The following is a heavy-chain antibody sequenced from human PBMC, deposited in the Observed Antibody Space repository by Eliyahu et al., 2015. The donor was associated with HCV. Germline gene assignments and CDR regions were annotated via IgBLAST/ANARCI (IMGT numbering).Heavy chain of an antibody. CDR2: INHSGST. J-gene: IGHJ6*02. CDR3: ARGSWYSYGGYYYYYGMDV. CDR1: GGSFSGYY. Sequence: QVQLQQWGAGLLKPSETLSLTCAVYGGSFSGYYWSWIRQPPGKGLEWIGEINHSGSTNYNPSLKSRVTISVDTSKNQFSLKLSSVTAADTAVYYCARGSWYSYGGYYYYYGMDVWGQGTTVTVSS. D-gene: IGHD5-18*01. V-gene: IGHV4-34*01.